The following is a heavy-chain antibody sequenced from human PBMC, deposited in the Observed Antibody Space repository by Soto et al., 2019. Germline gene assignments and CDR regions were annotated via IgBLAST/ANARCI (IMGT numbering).Heavy chain of an antibody. Sequence: EVQLVESGGGLVQPGGSLRLSCAASGFTFSSYSMNWVRQAPGKGLAWVSHISSSSSSIYYADSVRGRFTISRDNAKNSLYLQMNSLRDVDTAVYYCAREYDILTGYYNVGWFDPWGQGTLVTVSS. CDR3: AREYDILTGYYNVGWFDP. D-gene: IGHD3-9*01. CDR2: ISSSSSSI. CDR1: GFTFSSYS. J-gene: IGHJ5*02. V-gene: IGHV3-48*02.